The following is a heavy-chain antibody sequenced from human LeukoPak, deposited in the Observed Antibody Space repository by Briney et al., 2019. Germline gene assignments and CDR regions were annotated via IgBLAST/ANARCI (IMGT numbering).Heavy chain of an antibody. V-gene: IGHV3-7*01. D-gene: IGHD6-19*01. CDR1: GSSFSTYW. CDR3: ARTYPGIAKAGTFDY. CDR2: INRDGSEM. Sequence: PGGSLRLSCAASGSSFSTYWMGWVRQAPGKGLEWVANINRDGSEMYYVDSVRGRFTISRDNAKNSLDLQMNSLRAEDTAIYYCARTYPGIAKAGTFDYWGQGTLVTVSS. J-gene: IGHJ4*02.